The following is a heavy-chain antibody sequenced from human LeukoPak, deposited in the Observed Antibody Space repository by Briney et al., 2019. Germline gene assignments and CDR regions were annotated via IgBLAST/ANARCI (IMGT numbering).Heavy chain of an antibody. CDR2: INHSGST. D-gene: IGHD3-10*01. J-gene: IGHJ6*03. Sequence: PSETLSLTCAVYGGSFSGYYWSWIRQPPGKGLEWIGEINHSGSTNYNPSLKSRVTISVDTSKNQFSLKLSSETAADTAVYYCARRSRLYYYGSGSYKAYYYYYYMDVWGKGTTVTISS. CDR1: GGSFSGYY. CDR3: ARRSRLYYYGSGSYKAYYYYYYMDV. V-gene: IGHV4-34*01.